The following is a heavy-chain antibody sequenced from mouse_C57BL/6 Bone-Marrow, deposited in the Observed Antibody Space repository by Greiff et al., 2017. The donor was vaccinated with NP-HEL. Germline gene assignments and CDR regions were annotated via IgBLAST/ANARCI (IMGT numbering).Heavy chain of an antibody. CDR3: ARGDYCGSSYVAWFAY. V-gene: IGHV1-82*01. CDR2: IYPGDGDT. CDR1: GYAFSSSW. Sequence: QVQLKQSGPELVKPGASVKISCKASGYAFSSSWMNWVKQRPGKGLEWIGRIYPGDGDTNYNGTFKGKATLTADKSSSTAYMQLSRLTSEDSAVYFCARGDYCGSSYVAWFAYWGQGTLVTVSA. J-gene: IGHJ3*01. D-gene: IGHD1-1*01.